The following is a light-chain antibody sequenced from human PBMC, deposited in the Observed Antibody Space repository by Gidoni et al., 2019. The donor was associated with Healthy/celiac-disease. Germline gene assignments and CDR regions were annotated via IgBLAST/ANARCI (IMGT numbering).Light chain of an antibody. J-gene: IGKJ4*01. CDR3: QQSYSTPLT. CDR1: QSIRSY. V-gene: IGKV1-39*01. CDR2: AAS. Sequence: DIQMTQSPSSLSASVGDRVTIPCRASQSIRSYLNWYQQKPGKAPKLLIYAASSLQSVVPSRFSGSGSGTDFTLTISSLQHEDFATYYCQQSYSTPLTFGGGTKVEIK.